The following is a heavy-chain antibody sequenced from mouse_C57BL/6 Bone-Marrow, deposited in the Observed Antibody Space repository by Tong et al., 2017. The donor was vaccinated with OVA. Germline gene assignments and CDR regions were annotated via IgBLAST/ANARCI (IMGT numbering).Heavy chain of an antibody. D-gene: IGHD2-10*01. CDR2: INPYNGAT. J-gene: IGHJ2*01. V-gene: IGHV1-31*01. CDR3: ARTPPTMVTTLDY. CDR1: GYSFTGYY. Sequence: EVQLQESGPELVKPGASVKISCKASGYSFTGYYMHWVKQSHVKSLEWIGRINPYNGATSYNQNFKDKASLTVDKSFSTAYMELHSLTSEDSAVYYCARTPPTMVTTLDYWGQGTTLTVSS.